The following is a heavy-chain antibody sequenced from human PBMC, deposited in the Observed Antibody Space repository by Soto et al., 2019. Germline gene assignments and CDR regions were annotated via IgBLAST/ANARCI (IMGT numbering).Heavy chain of an antibody. J-gene: IGHJ4*02. V-gene: IGHV1-18*01. CDR1: GYTFTSYG. CDR3: ARGGDYSSGHYYCDGY. D-gene: IGHD3-22*01. Sequence: ASVKVSCNASGYTFTSYGISWLRHAPRQGPEWMGWISAYNGNTNYAQKLQGRVTMATDTSTSTAYMELRSLRSDDTAVYYCARGGDYSSGHYYCDGYWGQGTLVTVSS. CDR2: ISAYNGNT.